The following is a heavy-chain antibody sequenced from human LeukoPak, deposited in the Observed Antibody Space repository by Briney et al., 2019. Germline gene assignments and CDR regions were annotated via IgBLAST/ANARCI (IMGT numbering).Heavy chain of an antibody. CDR1: GYTLTELS. D-gene: IGHD3-3*01. Sequence: ASVKVSCKVSGYTLTELSMHWVRQAPGRGLEWMGGFDPEDGETIYAQKFQGRVTMTEDTSTDTAYMELSSLRSEDTAVYYCATYPHYDFARPNWFDPWGQGTLVTVSS. V-gene: IGHV1-24*01. J-gene: IGHJ5*02. CDR2: FDPEDGET. CDR3: ATYPHYDFARPNWFDP.